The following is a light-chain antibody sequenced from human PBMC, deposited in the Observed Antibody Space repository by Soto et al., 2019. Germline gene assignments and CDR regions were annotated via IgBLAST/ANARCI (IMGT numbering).Light chain of an antibody. CDR1: SSDVGGYNY. J-gene: IGLJ3*02. Sequence: QSALTQPASVSGSPGQSITISCTGTSSDVGGYNYVSWYQQHPGKAPKLMIYEVSNRPSGVSNRFSGYKSGNTASLTISGLQAEDEADYYCSSYTSSSTPGVFGGVTKLTVL. V-gene: IGLV2-14*01. CDR2: EVS. CDR3: SSYTSSSTPGV.